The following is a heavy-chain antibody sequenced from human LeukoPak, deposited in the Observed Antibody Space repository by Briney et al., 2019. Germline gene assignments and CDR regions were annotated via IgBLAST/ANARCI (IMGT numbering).Heavy chain of an antibody. D-gene: IGHD3-3*01. J-gene: IGHJ5*02. V-gene: IGHV1-2*02. CDR2: INPNSGDT. Sequence: GASVKVSCKASGYTFTGYYMHWVRQAPGQGLQWMGWINPNSGDTNYAQKFEGRVTMTRDTSISTAYMELSRLRSEDTAVYYCARAPRFLEHWFDPWGQGTLVTVSS. CDR3: ARAPRFLEHWFDP. CDR1: GYTFTGYY.